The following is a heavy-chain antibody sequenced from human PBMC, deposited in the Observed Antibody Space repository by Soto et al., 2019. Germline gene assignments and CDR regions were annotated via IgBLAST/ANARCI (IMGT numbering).Heavy chain of an antibody. Sequence: EVQILESGGGFVQPGGSLRLSCAASGFTFSSYDMSWVRQAPGKGLEWVSGVSASGSITSYADSAKGRFTIYRDNAKNTMYLQMNSLRGEDTAVNFCAKDRGSGVLTGPCDQWGQGTLVTVSS. V-gene: IGHV3-23*01. J-gene: IGHJ5*02. D-gene: IGHD3-9*01. CDR2: VSASGSIT. CDR1: GFTFSSYD. CDR3: AKDRGSGVLTGPCDQ.